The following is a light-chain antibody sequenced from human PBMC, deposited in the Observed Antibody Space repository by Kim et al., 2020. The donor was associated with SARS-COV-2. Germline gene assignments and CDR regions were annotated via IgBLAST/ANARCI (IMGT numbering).Light chain of an antibody. CDR3: QQVNSFPIS. CDR2: AAS. Sequence: DIQLTQSPSLLSASVRDRVTITCRASQDISTYLAWYQQKPGKAPNLLIYAASTLQSGVPSRFSGTGSGTEFTLTISSLQPEDFATYYCQQVNSFPISFGQGTQLEIK. CDR1: QDISTY. V-gene: IGKV1-9*01. J-gene: IGKJ5*01.